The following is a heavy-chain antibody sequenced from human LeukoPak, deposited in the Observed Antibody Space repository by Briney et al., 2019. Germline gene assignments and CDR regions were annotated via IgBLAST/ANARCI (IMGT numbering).Heavy chain of an antibody. CDR2: IIPIFGTA. CDR3: ARPAASPLYYSLDH. D-gene: IGHD3-16*01. J-gene: IGHJ4*02. CDR1: GGTFSNYA. Sequence: ASVKVSCKASGGTFSNYAISWVRQAPGQGLEWMGGIIPIFGTANYAQKFQGRVTITADESTRTAYMELSSLRSEDTAVYYCARPAASPLYYSLDHWGQGTLVTVSS. V-gene: IGHV1-69*13.